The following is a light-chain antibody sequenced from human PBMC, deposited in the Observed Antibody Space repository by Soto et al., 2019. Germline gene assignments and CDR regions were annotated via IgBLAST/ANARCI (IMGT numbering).Light chain of an antibody. Sequence: QSALTQPPSASGSPGQSVTISCTGTSSDVGGYNYVSWYQQHPGKAPKLMIYEVSKRPSGVPDRFSGSKSGNTASLTVSGLPAEDEADSYCSSYAGSNNFVVFGGGTKLTVL. CDR1: SSDVGGYNY. CDR2: EVS. V-gene: IGLV2-8*01. CDR3: SSYAGSNNFVV. J-gene: IGLJ2*01.